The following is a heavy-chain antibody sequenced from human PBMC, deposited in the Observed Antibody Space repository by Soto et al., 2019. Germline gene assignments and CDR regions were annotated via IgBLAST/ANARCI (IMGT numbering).Heavy chain of an antibody. V-gene: IGHV3-30-3*01. D-gene: IGHD3-22*01. CDR2: ISYDGSNK. CDR3: ARVIAGAFDI. Sequence: PGGSLRLSCAASGFTFSSYAMHWVRQAPGKGLEWVAVISYDGSNKYYADSVKGRFTISRDNSKNTLYLQMNSLRAEDTAVYYCARVIAGAFDIWGQGTMVTVS. J-gene: IGHJ3*02. CDR1: GFTFSSYA.